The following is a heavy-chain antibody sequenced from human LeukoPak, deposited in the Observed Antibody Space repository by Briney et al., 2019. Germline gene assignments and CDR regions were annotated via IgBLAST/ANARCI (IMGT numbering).Heavy chain of an antibody. CDR3: ARGRLISTADF. J-gene: IGHJ4*02. CDR1: GGSIGSGGYY. D-gene: IGHD6-13*01. CDR2: ISYNGDT. V-gene: IGHV4-31*03. Sequence: SETLSLTCTVSGGSIGSGGYYWIWIRQHPGKGLERIGYISYNGDTYYNPSLKSRVTISGDTSGNQFSLKLRSVNAADTAVYYCARGRLISTADFWGQGTLITVSS.